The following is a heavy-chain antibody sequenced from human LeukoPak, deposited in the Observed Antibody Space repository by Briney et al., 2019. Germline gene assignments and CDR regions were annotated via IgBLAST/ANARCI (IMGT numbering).Heavy chain of an antibody. CDR1: GSTFSSYA. D-gene: IGHD6-6*01. CDR2: ISGSGGST. J-gene: IGHJ4*02. Sequence: GGSLRLSCAASGSTFSSYAMSWVRQAPGKGLEWVSAISGSGGSTYYADSVKGRFTISRDNSKNTLYLQMNSLRAEDTAVYYCAKDSARRKVTDFDYWGQGTLVTVSS. CDR3: AKDSARRKVTDFDY. V-gene: IGHV3-23*01.